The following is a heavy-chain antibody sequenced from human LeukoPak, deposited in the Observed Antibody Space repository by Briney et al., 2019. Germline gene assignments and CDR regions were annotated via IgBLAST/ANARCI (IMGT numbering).Heavy chain of an antibody. Sequence: PGGSLRLSCAASGFTFSSYAMHWVRQAPGKGLEYVSAISSNGGSTYYANSVKGRFTISRDNSKNTLYLQMGSLRAEDMAVYYCARAAGYCSGTSCYYFDYWGQGTLVTVSS. CDR2: ISSNGGST. D-gene: IGHD2-2*01. CDR3: ARAAGYCSGTSCYYFDY. CDR1: GFTFSSYA. V-gene: IGHV3-64*01. J-gene: IGHJ4*02.